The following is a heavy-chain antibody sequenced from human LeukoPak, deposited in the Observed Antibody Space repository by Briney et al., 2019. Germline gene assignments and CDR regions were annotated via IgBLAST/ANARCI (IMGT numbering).Heavy chain of an antibody. CDR3: AAGNALVSYFYGLDV. Sequence: GGSLRLSCAASGNYWMRWVRQAPGKGLEWVSGISWNSGSIGYADSVKGRFTISRDNAKNSLNLQMNSLRAEDTALYYCAAGNALVSYFYGLDVWGQGTTVTVSS. CDR1: GNYW. V-gene: IGHV3-9*01. CDR2: ISWNSGSI. D-gene: IGHD1-14*01. J-gene: IGHJ6*02.